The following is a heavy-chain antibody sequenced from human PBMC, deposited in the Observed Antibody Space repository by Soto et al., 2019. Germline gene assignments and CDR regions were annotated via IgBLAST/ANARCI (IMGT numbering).Heavy chain of an antibody. J-gene: IGHJ5*02. V-gene: IGHV3-23*01. CDR1: GFSFRNFA. CDR3: AKDYASTWYWYFDP. D-gene: IGHD6-13*01. CDR2: ISVSGDKT. Sequence: GGSLRLSCAASGFSFRNFAISWVRQAPGTGLEWVSSISVSGDKTYYLDSVKGRFTISRDNSKNTLYLHMNSLGAEDTAVYLCAKDYASTWYWYFDPWGQGTLVTVSS.